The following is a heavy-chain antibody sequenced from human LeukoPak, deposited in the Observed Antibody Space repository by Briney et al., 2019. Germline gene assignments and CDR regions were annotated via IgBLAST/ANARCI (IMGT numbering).Heavy chain of an antibody. CDR2: IRSSDGST. CDR3: AKDVYGDYGGLDY. J-gene: IGHJ4*02. V-gene: IGHV3-23*01. Sequence: PGESLRLSCAASGFTFSTYALSWVRQAPGKGLEWVSSIRSSDGSTYYADSVKGRFAISRDNSKNTLYLQMNSLRAEDTAVYYCAKDVYGDYGGLDYWGQGTLVTVSP. CDR1: GFTFSTYA. D-gene: IGHD4-17*01.